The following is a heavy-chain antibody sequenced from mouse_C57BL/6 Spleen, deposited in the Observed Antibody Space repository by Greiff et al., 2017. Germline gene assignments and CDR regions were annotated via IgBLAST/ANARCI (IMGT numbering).Heavy chain of an antibody. CDR3: ARLGDYEAVLHAMDY. D-gene: IGHD2-4*01. Sequence: EVQLVESGGDLVKPGGSLKLSCAASGFTFSSYGMSWVRQTPDKRLEWVATISSGGSYTYYPDSVKGRFTISRDNAKNTLYLQMSSLKSEDTAMYYCARLGDYEAVLHAMDYWGQGTSVTVSS. CDR1: GFTFSSYG. J-gene: IGHJ4*01. CDR2: ISSGGSYT. V-gene: IGHV5-6*01.